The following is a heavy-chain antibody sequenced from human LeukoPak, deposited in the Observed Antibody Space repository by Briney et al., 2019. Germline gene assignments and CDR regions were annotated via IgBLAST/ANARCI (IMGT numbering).Heavy chain of an antibody. CDR2: IWSDGTEK. Sequence: PGRSLRLSCAASGFTYSHHGMHWVRQAPGKGLEWVAVIWSDGTEKYYADSVKGRFTISRDNSKNTLSLQMNGLRAEDTAVYYCAREEFGRYLDYWGQGTLVTVSS. D-gene: IGHD3-3*01. V-gene: IGHV3-33*08. CDR1: GFTYSHHG. J-gene: IGHJ4*02. CDR3: AREEFGRYLDY.